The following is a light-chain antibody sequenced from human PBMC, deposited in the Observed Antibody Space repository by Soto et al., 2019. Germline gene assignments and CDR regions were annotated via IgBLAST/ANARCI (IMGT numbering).Light chain of an antibody. CDR2: DAS. Sequence: ETVLTQSPATLSLSPGESATLSCRASQSVSSYLAWYQQKPGQAPRLLISDASNRATGIPARFSGSGSGTDFTLTITSLEPEDFAVYYCQQRSNWPLTLGGGTKVEFK. CDR1: QSVSSY. V-gene: IGKV3-11*01. J-gene: IGKJ4*01. CDR3: QQRSNWPLT.